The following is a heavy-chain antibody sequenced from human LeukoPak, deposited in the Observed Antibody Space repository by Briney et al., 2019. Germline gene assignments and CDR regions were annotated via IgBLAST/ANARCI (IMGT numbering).Heavy chain of an antibody. CDR2: IKQEGSEK. D-gene: IGHD3-22*01. J-gene: IGHJ4*02. CDR1: GFTFSSYW. Sequence: GGSLRLSCAASGFTFSSYWMSWVRQAPGRGLEWVATIKQEGSEKYYVDSVKGRFTISRDNAKNSLYLQMNSLRAEDTAVYYCARERGPSYYYDSSGYRLDYWGQGTLVTVSS. CDR3: ARERGPSYYYDSSGYRLDY. V-gene: IGHV3-7*01.